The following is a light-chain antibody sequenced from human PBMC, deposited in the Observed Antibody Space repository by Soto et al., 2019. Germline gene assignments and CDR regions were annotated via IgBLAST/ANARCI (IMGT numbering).Light chain of an antibody. Sequence: IQMTQSPTSLSASVGDRVTITCRASQTISMYLSWYQQKPGTAPKLLIYAASRLQTGVPSRFSGSGSGTDFALTISSLQPEDFGTYYCQQSSSTPWTFGQGTEVESK. J-gene: IGKJ1*01. CDR3: QQSSSTPWT. V-gene: IGKV1-39*01. CDR2: AAS. CDR1: QTISMY.